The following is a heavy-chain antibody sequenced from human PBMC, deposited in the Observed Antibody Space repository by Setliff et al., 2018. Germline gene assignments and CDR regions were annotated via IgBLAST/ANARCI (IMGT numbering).Heavy chain of an antibody. CDR2: IQHDGNIK. CDR1: GFTFSNYG. J-gene: IGHJ4*02. CDR3: ARDNWVDSVMVTEKGEF. D-gene: IGHD5-18*01. Sequence: LRLSCVASGFTFSNYGMHWVRQAPGKGLEWVTYIQHDGNIKYYADFVKGRFTISRDNSKNTLYLQMNSLRAEDTAVYYCARDNWVDSVMVTEKGEFWGQGTLVTVSS. V-gene: IGHV3-30*12.